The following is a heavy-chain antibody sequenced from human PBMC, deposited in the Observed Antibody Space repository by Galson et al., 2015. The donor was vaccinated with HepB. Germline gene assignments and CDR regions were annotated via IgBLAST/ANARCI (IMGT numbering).Heavy chain of an antibody. D-gene: IGHD2-2*01. CDR1: GFTFSSYA. Sequence: SLRLSCAASGFTFSSYAMHWVRQAPGKGLEWVAVISYDGSNKYYADSVKGRFTISRDNSKNTLYLQMNSLRAEDTAVYYCARPRGEGLLSPFDYWGQGTLVTVSS. J-gene: IGHJ4*02. CDR2: ISYDGSNK. CDR3: ARPRGEGLLSPFDY. V-gene: IGHV3-30*04.